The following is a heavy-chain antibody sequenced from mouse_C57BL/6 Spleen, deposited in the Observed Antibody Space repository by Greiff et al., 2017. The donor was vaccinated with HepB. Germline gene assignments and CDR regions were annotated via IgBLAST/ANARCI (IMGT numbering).Heavy chain of an antibody. V-gene: IGHV1-82*01. D-gene: IGHD1-1*01. CDR1: GYAFSSSW. CDR3: ARENYYGSREDYAMDY. J-gene: IGHJ4*01. CDR2: IYPGDGDT. Sequence: QVQPQQSGPELVKPGASVKISCKASGYAFSSSWMNWVKQRPGKGLEWIGRIYPGDGDTNYNGKFKGKATLTADKSSSTAYMQLSSLTSEDSAVYFCARENYYGSREDYAMDYWGQGTSVTVSS.